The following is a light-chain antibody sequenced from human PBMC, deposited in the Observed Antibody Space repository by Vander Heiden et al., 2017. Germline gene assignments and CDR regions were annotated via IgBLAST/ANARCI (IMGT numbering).Light chain of an antibody. Sequence: DIQMTQSPSSLSASVGDRVTITCRASQSINSYLNWYQQTPGKAPKLLIYAASTLQSGVPSRFSGRGFETDFTLTISRLQPEDFATYYCQQTDITPVSFGGGTKVEIK. CDR1: QSINSY. J-gene: IGKJ4*01. CDR3: QQTDITPVS. V-gene: IGKV1-39*01. CDR2: AAS.